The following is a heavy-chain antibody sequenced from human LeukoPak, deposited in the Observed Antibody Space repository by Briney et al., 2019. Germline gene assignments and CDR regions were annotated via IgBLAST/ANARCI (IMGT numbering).Heavy chain of an antibody. CDR3: ARDYYDSSGYYIY. D-gene: IGHD3-22*01. J-gene: IGHJ4*02. CDR1: GYTFTGYY. Sequence: ASVKVSCKASGYTFTGYYMHWVRQAPGQGLEWMGWISPNSGGTNYAQKFQGRVTMTRDTSISTAHMELSRLRSDDTAVYYCARDYYDSSGYYIYWGQGTLVTVSS. CDR2: ISPNSGGT. V-gene: IGHV1-2*02.